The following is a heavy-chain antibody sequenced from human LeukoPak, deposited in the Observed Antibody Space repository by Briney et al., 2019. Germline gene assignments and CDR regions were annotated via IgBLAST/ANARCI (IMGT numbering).Heavy chain of an antibody. Sequence: GRSLRLSCAVSGFTFSSYGVHWVRQAPGKGLEWVAAISYDGSNKYYADSVKGRFTISRDNSKNTLYLQMNSLRADDTAVYYCARDSPRINSGSFLYYFDYWGQGTLVTVSS. V-gene: IGHV3-30-3*01. D-gene: IGHD1-26*01. CDR2: ISYDGSNK. CDR3: ARDSPRINSGSFLYYFDY. CDR1: GFTFSSYG. J-gene: IGHJ4*02.